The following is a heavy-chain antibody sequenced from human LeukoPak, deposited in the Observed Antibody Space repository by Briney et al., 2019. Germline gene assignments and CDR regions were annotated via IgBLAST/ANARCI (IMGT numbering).Heavy chain of an antibody. Sequence: GGSLRLSCAASGFTFSGYAMSWVRQAPGKGLEWVSAISGSGGSTYYADSVKGRFTISRDNSKNTLYLQMNSLRAEDTAVYYCAKDHSSGWYGHYFDYWGQGTLVTVSS. CDR1: GFTFSGYA. D-gene: IGHD6-19*01. CDR2: ISGSGGST. CDR3: AKDHSSGWYGHYFDY. V-gene: IGHV3-23*01. J-gene: IGHJ4*02.